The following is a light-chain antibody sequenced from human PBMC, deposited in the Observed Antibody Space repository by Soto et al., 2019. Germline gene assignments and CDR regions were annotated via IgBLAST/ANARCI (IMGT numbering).Light chain of an antibody. J-gene: IGLJ2*01. Sequence: QSALTQPASVSGSPGQSITISCTGTNSDVGRYNLVSWYQQRPGQAPQVLIYEVTKRPSGVSDRFSGSTSGNTASLTISGLQAEDEGEYFCCSYASSTTYVIFGGGTKLTVL. CDR3: CSYASSTTYVI. CDR2: EVT. CDR1: NSDVGRYNL. V-gene: IGLV2-23*02.